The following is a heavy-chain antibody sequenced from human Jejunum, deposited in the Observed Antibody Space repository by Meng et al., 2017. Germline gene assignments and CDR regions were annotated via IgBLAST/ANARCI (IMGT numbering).Heavy chain of an antibody. D-gene: IGHD1-7*01. CDR2: IYHSGTT. V-gene: IGHV4-4*02. J-gene: IGHJ4*02. CDR3: ATRTRDSFDY. Sequence: QVQLQESGPGLVSPSGTLSLTCAGSGGSITGTNWWTWVRQAPGKGLVWIGEIYHSGTTNYNPSLKSRVAISADKSKNQFSLNLYSLSAADTAVYYCATRTRDSFDYWGQGSLVTVSS. CDR1: GGSITGTNW.